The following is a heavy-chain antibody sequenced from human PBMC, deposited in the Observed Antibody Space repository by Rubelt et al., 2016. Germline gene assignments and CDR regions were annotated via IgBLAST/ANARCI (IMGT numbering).Heavy chain of an antibody. J-gene: IGHJ4*01. Sequence: EVLLVEFGGGLVQPGGSLRLSCASSGFTFGTSWMHWVRQAPGKGPERVATIKFDGTEKYYRDAGKGRFTISRDNAKNSLDLQMNTLSAEDTAVYYCVRDVNWGRGTLVTVSS. CDR2: IKFDGTEK. CDR3: VRDVN. V-gene: IGHV3-7*03. CDR1: GFTFGTSW.